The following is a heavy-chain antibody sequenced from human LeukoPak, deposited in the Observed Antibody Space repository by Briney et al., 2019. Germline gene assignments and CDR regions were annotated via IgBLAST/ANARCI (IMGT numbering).Heavy chain of an antibody. J-gene: IGHJ3*02. Sequence: PGGSLRLSCAASGFTFSSYSMNWVRQAPGKGLEWVSYISSGSSTIYYPDSVKGRFTISRDNAKNSLCLQMNSLRDEDTAVYYCARENIVVVTAIRDAFDIWGQGTMVTVSS. CDR3: ARENIVVVTAIRDAFDI. V-gene: IGHV3-48*02. D-gene: IGHD2-21*02. CDR1: GFTFSSYS. CDR2: ISSGSSTI.